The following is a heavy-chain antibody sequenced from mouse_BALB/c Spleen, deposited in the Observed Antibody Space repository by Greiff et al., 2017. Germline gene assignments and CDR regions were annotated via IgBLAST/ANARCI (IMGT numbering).Heavy chain of an antibody. D-gene: IGHD1-3*01. V-gene: IGHV1S132*01. J-gene: IGHJ4*01. CDR3: ARRGKGRFDYAMDY. Sequence: VQLQESGAELVKPGASVKLSCNTSGYTFTSYWIQWVKQRPGQGLGWIGEIFPGTGTTYYNEKFKGKATLTIDTSSSTAYMQLSSLTSEDSAVYFCARRGKGRFDYAMDYWGQGTSVTVSS. CDR1: GYTFTSYW. CDR2: IFPGTGTT.